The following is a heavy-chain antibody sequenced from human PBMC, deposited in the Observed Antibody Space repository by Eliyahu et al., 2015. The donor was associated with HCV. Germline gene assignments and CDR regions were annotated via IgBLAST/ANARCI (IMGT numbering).Heavy chain of an antibody. V-gene: IGHV4-59*01. CDR2: IYYSGST. Sequence: QVQLQESGPGLVKPSETLSLTCXVSGGSIXSYYWSWXRXPPGKGLEWIGYIYYSGSTNYNPSLKSRVTISVDTSKNQFSLKLSSVTAADTAVYYCARDSGGELDYWGQGTLVTVSS. CDR3: ARDSGGELDY. J-gene: IGHJ4*02. CDR1: GGSIXSYY.